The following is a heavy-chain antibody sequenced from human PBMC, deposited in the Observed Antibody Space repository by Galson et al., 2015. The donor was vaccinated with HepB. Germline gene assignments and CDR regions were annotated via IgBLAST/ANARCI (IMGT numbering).Heavy chain of an antibody. CDR3: ARAVGLGEGYCSGGSCYRWFDP. D-gene: IGHD2-15*01. CDR2: VIPIFGTA. CDR1: GGTFSSYA. Sequence: SVKVSCKASGGTFSSYAISWVRQAPGQGLEWMGGVIPIFGTANYAQKFQGRVTITADESTSTAYMELSSLRSEDTAVYYCARAVGLGEGYCSGGSCYRWFDPWGQGTLVTVSS. J-gene: IGHJ5*02. V-gene: IGHV1-69*13.